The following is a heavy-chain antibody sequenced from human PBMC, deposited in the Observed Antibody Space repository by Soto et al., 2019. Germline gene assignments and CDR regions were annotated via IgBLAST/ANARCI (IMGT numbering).Heavy chain of an antibody. D-gene: IGHD1-1*01. CDR2: IYATGTT. Sequence: SETLSLTCTVSGASISGFCWSWIRKSAGKGLEWIGRIYATGTTDYNPSLKSRVMMSVDTSKKQFSLKLRSVTAADTAVYYCVRDGTKTLRDWFDPWGQGISVTVSS. CDR1: GASISGFC. V-gene: IGHV4-4*07. J-gene: IGHJ5*02. CDR3: VRDGTKTLRDWFDP.